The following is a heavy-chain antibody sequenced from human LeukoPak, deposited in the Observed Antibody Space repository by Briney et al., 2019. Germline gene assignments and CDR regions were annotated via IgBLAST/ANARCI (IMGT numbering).Heavy chain of an antibody. CDR1: GFTFSSYG. V-gene: IGHV3-30*02. CDR3: ARGDIHGSGSYPYYFDY. Sequence: GGSLRLSCAASGFTFSSYGMHWVRQAPGKGLEWVAFIRYDGSNKYYADSVKGRFTISRDNSKNTLYLQMNSLRAEDTAVYYCARGDIHGSGSYPYYFDYWGQGTLVTVSS. J-gene: IGHJ4*02. D-gene: IGHD3-10*01. CDR2: IRYDGSNK.